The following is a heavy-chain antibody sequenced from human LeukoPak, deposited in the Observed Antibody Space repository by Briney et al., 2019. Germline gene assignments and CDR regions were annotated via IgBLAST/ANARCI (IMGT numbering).Heavy chain of an antibody. D-gene: IGHD4-17*01. V-gene: IGHV4-61*02. Sequence: SQTLSLTCTVSGGSISSGSYYWSWIRQPAGKGLEWIGRIYTSGSTNYNPSLKSRVTISVDTSKNQFSLKLSSVTAADTAVYYCARDLTTVTTSSVYWYFDLWGRGTPVTVSS. J-gene: IGHJ2*01. CDR3: ARDLTTVTTSSVYWYFDL. CDR2: IYTSGST. CDR1: GGSISSGSYY.